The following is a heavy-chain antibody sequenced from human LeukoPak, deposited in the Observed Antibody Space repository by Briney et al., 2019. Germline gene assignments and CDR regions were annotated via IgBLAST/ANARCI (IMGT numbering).Heavy chain of an antibody. D-gene: IGHD1-26*01. CDR3: ARDRGGSYTYYYYYYMDV. J-gene: IGHJ6*03. CDR2: INPNSGGT. CDR1: GYTFTGYY. Sequence: ASVKVSCKASGYTFTGYYMHWVRQAPGQGLEWMGWINPNSGGTNYAQKFQGRVTMIRDTSISTAYMELSRLRSDDTAVYYCARDRGGSYTYYYYYYMDVWGQGTLVTVSS. V-gene: IGHV1-2*02.